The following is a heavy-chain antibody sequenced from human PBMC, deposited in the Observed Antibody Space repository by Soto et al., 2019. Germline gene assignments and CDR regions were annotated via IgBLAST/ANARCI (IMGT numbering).Heavy chain of an antibody. CDR3: ARDFMTTVTSRISGMDA. Sequence: GGSLILSSASYGVPFSGYIRNWVRPAPGKGLEWVSSISSSSSYIYYADSVKGRFTISRDNAKNSLYLQMNSLRAEDTAVYYCARDFMTTVTSRISGMDAWGQGTTVNVSS. J-gene: IGHJ6*02. CDR1: GVPFSGYI. CDR2: ISSSSSYI. V-gene: IGHV3-21*01. D-gene: IGHD4-17*01.